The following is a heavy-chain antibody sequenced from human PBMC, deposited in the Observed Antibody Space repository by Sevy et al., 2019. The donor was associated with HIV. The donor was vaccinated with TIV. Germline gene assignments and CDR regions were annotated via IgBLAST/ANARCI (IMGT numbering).Heavy chain of an antibody. V-gene: IGHV4-59*08. J-gene: IGHJ3*02. CDR1: GGSIRTYL. D-gene: IGHD6-19*01. CDR3: ARPYSSGWSGAFDI. CDR2: IFYGGSA. Sequence: SETLSLTCTVSGGSIRTYLWTWIRQPPGKGLEYIGNIFYGGSANYNPSLKSRVTISVGTSPNQLSLRLSSVTAADTAGYYCARPYSSGWSGAFDIWGQGTMVTVSS.